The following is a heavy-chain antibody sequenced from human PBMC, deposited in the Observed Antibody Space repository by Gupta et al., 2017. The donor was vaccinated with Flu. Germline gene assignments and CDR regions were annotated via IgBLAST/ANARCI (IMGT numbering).Heavy chain of an antibody. J-gene: IGHJ4*02. CDR2: IYYSGRN. CDR1: GGSISSYY. D-gene: IGHD5-18*01. Sequence: QVQLQESGPGLVKPSETLSLTCTVSGGSISSYYLSWIRQPPGKGLEWIGYIYYSGRNNYNPSLKSRVTISVDTSKNQFSLKLRSVTAADTAVYCFAVSNSYGPNPPLDYGGQGTLITVYS. V-gene: IGHV4-59*01. CDR3: AVSNSYGPNPPLDY.